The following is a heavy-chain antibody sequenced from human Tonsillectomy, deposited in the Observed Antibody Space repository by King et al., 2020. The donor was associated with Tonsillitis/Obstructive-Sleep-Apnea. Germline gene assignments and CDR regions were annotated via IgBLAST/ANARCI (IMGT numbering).Heavy chain of an antibody. CDR2: IWYDGSYK. V-gene: IGHV3-33*01. D-gene: IGHD4-23*01. CDR3: AREGTTVEGSFDY. J-gene: IGHJ4*02. Sequence: VQLVESGGGVVQPGRSLRLSCAASGFTFRSYGMHWVRQAPGKGLEWVAVIWYDGSYKYYVDSVKGRFTISRDNSKNTLYLQVNSQRAEDTAVYYCAREGTTVEGSFDYWGQGTLVTVSS. CDR1: GFTFRSYG.